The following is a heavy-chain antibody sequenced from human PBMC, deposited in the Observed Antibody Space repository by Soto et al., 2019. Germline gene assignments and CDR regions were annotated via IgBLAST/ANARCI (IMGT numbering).Heavy chain of an antibody. CDR1: GYTFTDYG. D-gene: IGHD5-12*01. CDR3: AREREGYAHCDC. CDR2: INTYKGTI. Sequence: QVQLVQSGAEVKKPGASVRVSCKSSGYTFTDYGITWVRQAPGQGLEWMGWINTYKGTINYAQRLRGRVTMTTDTSKNSAYMELRSLTSADTAVYYCAREREGYAHCDCWGQGAVVTVSS. J-gene: IGHJ4*02. V-gene: IGHV1-18*01.